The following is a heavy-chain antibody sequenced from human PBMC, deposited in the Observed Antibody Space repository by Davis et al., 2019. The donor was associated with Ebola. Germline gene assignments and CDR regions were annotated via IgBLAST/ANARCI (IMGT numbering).Heavy chain of an antibody. CDR2: IRSKANSYAT. CDR1: VITFSSYA. CDR3: TTGMTATGP. D-gene: IGHD2-21*02. Sequence: GESLKISCTDSVITFSSYAMTWVRQASGKGLEWVGRIRSKANSYATAYAASVKGRFTISRDDSKNTAYLQMNSLKTEDTAVYYCTTGMTATGPWGQGTLVTVSS. J-gene: IGHJ5*02. V-gene: IGHV3-73*01.